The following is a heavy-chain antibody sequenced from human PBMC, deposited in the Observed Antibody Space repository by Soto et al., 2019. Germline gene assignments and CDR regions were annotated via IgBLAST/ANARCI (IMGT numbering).Heavy chain of an antibody. CDR3: AISYGSGSYFPGHYYNGMDV. D-gene: IGHD3-10*01. J-gene: IGHJ6*02. V-gene: IGHV3-48*01. Sequence: EVQVVESGGGLVQPGGSLKISCAASGFTFSIYSMNWVRQAPGKGLEWISYISSSSSTIYYAASVKGRFTISRVNAKNTLYLQMINRRPEDTVVYYCAISYGSGSYFPGHYYNGMDVWGQGTTVTASS. CDR2: ISSSSSTI. CDR1: GFTFSIYS.